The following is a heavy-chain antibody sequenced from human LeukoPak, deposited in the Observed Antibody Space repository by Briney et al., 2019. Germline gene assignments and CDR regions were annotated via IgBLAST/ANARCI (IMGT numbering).Heavy chain of an antibody. CDR3: ASSGDGYNL. D-gene: IGHD5-24*01. CDR1: GYTFTSYG. J-gene: IGHJ5*02. CDR2: IIPIFGTA. V-gene: IGHV1-69*13. Sequence: SVKVSCKASGYTFTSYGISWVRQAPGQGLEWMGGIIPIFGTANYAQKFQGRVTITADESTSTAYMELSSLRSEDTAVYYCASSGDGYNLWGQGTLVTVSS.